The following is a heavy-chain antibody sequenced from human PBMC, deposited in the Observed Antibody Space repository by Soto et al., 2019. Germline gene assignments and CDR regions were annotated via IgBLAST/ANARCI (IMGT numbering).Heavy chain of an antibody. J-gene: IGHJ6*02. CDR1: GGSISSSSYY. CDR2: IYYSGST. D-gene: IGHD4-17*01. CDR3: ARPYGDYPGYYGMDV. Sequence: LSLTCTVSGGSISSSSYYWGWIRQPPGKGLEWIGSIYYSGSTYYNPSLKSRVTISVDTSKNQFSLKLSSVTAADTAVYYCARPYGDYPGYYGMDVWGQGTTVTVSS. V-gene: IGHV4-39*01.